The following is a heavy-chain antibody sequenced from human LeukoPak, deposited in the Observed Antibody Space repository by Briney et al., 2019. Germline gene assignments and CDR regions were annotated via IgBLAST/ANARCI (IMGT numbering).Heavy chain of an antibody. CDR2: IKSKTDGGTT. CDR3: TTGVVGATEGYYYYGMDV. V-gene: IGHV3-15*01. CDR1: GFTFSNAW. J-gene: IGHJ6*02. Sequence: GGSLRLSCAASGFTFSNAWMSWVRQAPGKGLEWVGRIKSKTDGGTTDYAAPVKGRFTISRDDSKNTLYLQMNSLKTEDTAVYYCTTGVVGATEGYYYYGMDVWGQGTTVTVSS. D-gene: IGHD1-26*01.